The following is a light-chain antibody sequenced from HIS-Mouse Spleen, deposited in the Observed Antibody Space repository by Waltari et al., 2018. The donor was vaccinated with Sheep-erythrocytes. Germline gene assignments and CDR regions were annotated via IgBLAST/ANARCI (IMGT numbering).Light chain of an antibody. J-gene: IGLJ2*01. CDR2: EGS. V-gene: IGLV2-23*01. CDR1: SSDVGSYNL. CDR3: CSYAGSSTLV. Sequence: GQSITISCTGTSSDVGSYNLVSWYQQHPGKAPKLMIYEGSKRPSGVSNRFSGSKSDNTASLTISGLQAEDEADYYCCSYAGSSTLVFG.